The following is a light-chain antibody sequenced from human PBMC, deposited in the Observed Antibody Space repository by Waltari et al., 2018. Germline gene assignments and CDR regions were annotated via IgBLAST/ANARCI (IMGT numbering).Light chain of an antibody. Sequence: QLVLTQSPSASASLGASVKLTCTLSSGHSSYAIAWHQQQPEKGPRYLMKLNSDGSHSKGEAIPDRFSGSSSGAERYLTISSLQSEDEADYYCQTWGTGIRVFGGGTKLTVL. V-gene: IGLV4-69*01. CDR1: SGHSSYA. CDR2: LNSDGSH. J-gene: IGLJ3*02. CDR3: QTWGTGIRV.